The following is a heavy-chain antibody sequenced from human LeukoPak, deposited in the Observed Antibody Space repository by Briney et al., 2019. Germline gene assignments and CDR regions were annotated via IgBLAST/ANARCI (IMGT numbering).Heavy chain of an antibody. J-gene: IGHJ4*02. CDR2: ISYDGSSR. CDR3: AKDRRDSGTYYNQFDY. CDR1: GLIFSGYG. V-gene: IGHV3-30*18. Sequence: GGSLRLSCAASGLIFSGYGMHWVRQAPGKGLEWVAIISYDGSSRYYADSVKGRFTISRDNSRNTLSLQMNSLRAEDTAVYYCAKDRRDSGTYYNQFDYWGQGTLVTVSS. D-gene: IGHD3-10*01.